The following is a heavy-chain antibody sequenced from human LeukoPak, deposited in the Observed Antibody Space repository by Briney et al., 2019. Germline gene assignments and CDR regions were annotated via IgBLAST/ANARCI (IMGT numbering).Heavy chain of an antibody. J-gene: IGHJ5*02. D-gene: IGHD6-6*01. CDR2: FDPEDGET. Sequence: ASVKVSCKVSGYTLTELSMHWVRQAPGKGLEWMGGFDPEDGETIYAQKFQGRVTITADKSTSTAYMELSSLRSEDTAVYHCAVFSSSSPWFDPWGQGTLVTVSS. CDR3: AVFSSSSPWFDP. V-gene: IGHV1-24*01. CDR1: GYTLTELS.